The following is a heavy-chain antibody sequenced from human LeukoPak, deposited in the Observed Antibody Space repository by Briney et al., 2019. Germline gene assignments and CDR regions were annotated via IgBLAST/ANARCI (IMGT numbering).Heavy chain of an antibody. V-gene: IGHV4-34*01. D-gene: IGHD6-6*01. CDR1: GGSFSGYY. J-gene: IGHJ4*02. CDR3: ASAARHRFDY. Sequence: PSETLSLTCAVYGGSFSGYYWSWIRQPPGKGLEWIGEINHSGSTNYNPSLKSRVTISVDTSKNQFFLKLSSVTAADTAVYYCASAARHRFDYWGQGTLVTVSS. CDR2: INHSGST.